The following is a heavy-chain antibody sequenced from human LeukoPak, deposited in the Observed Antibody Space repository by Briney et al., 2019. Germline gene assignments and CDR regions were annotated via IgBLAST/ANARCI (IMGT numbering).Heavy chain of an antibody. J-gene: IGHJ4*02. CDR2: ISGRTDGP. CDR3: AKDPLGYGGHYFDN. V-gene: IGHV3-23*01. CDR1: GFSFSSYS. D-gene: IGHD4-23*01. Sequence: GGSLRLSCAASGFSFSSYSMNWVRQAPGKGLEWVSTISGRTDGPYYADSVKGRFTTSRDNSKNTLYLQINNVRAEDTAVYYCAKDPLGYGGHYFDNWGQGTRVTVSS.